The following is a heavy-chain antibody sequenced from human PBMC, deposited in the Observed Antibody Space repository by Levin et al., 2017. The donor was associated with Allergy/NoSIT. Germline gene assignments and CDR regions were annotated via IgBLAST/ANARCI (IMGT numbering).Heavy chain of an antibody. CDR2: MNPNSGNT. Sequence: ASVKVSCKASGYTFTSYDINWVRQATGQGLEWMGWMNPNSGNTGYAQKFQGRVTMTRNTSISTAYMELSSLRSEDTAVYYCARVSTIFGVVRSPFGYWGQGTLVTVSS. CDR1: GYTFTSYD. J-gene: IGHJ4*02. CDR3: ARVSTIFGVVRSPFGY. D-gene: IGHD3-3*01. V-gene: IGHV1-8*01.